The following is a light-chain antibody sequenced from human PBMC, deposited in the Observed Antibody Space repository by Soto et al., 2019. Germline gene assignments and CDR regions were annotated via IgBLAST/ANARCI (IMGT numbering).Light chain of an antibody. Sequence: QSALTQPASVSGSPGQSITISCTGTSSDVGAYNYVSWYQQHPGKAPKLIIYEVSNRPSGVSNRFSGSKSGNTASLTISGLQAEDEADYYCSSYASSSTLFGGGTKLTV. J-gene: IGLJ2*01. CDR1: SSDVGAYNY. CDR2: EVS. CDR3: SSYASSSTL. V-gene: IGLV2-14*01.